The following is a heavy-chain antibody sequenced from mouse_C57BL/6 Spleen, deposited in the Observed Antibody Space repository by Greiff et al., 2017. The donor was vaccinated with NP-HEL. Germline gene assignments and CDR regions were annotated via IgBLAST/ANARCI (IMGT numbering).Heavy chain of an antibody. Sequence: QVQLQQSGAELVRPGASVTLSCKASGYTFTDYEMHWVKQTPVHGLEWIGAIDPETGGTSYNQKFKGQAILTADKSSSTAYMQLRSLTSEDSAVNYCTRRRGLAAGYYDVEDRGKGTTVTAS. D-gene: IGHD2-13*01. J-gene: IGHJ4*01. CDR1: GYTFTDYE. CDR2: IDPETGGT. V-gene: IGHV1-15*01. CDR3: TRRRGLAAGYYDVED.